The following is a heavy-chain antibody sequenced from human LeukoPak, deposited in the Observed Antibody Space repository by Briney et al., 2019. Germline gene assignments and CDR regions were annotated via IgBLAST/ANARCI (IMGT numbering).Heavy chain of an antibody. CDR2: ISGSGGST. CDR3: AKRWSYYFDY. V-gene: IGHV3-23*01. J-gene: IGHJ4*02. CDR1: GFTFSTYD. Sequence: GGSLRLSCAASGFTFSTYDMSWVRQAPGKGLEWVSAISGSGGSTYYADSVKGRFTISRDNSKNTLYLQMNSLRAGDTAVYYCAKRWSYYFDYWGQGALVTVSS. D-gene: IGHD3-10*01.